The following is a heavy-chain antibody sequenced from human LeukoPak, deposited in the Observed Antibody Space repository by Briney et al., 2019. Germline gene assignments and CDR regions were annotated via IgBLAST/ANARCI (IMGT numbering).Heavy chain of an antibody. D-gene: IGHD3-22*01. CDR3: ATASHYYDSSILDY. V-gene: IGHV1-24*01. Sequence: ASVKVSCKASGYTFTGYYMHWVRQAPGKGLEWMGGFDPEDGETIYAQKFQGRVTMTEDTSTDTAYMELSSLRSEDTAVYYCATASHYYDSSILDYWGQGTLVTVSS. CDR1: GYTFTGYY. J-gene: IGHJ4*02. CDR2: FDPEDGET.